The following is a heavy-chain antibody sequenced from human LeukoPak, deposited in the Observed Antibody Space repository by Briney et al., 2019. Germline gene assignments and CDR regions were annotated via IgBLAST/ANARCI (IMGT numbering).Heavy chain of an antibody. Sequence: SETLSLTRTVSGGSISSYYWSWIRQPPGKGLEWIGYIYYSGSTNYNPSLKSRVTISVDTSKNQFSLKLTSVTAADTAVYYCARGLSAIVYWGQGTLVTVSS. J-gene: IGHJ4*02. D-gene: IGHD2-15*01. CDR3: ARGLSAIVY. V-gene: IGHV4-59*01. CDR1: GGSISSYY. CDR2: IYYSGST.